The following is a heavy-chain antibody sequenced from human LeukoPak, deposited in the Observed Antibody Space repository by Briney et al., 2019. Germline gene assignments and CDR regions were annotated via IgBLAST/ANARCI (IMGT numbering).Heavy chain of an antibody. D-gene: IGHD3-10*01. CDR1: GFTFRSYG. J-gene: IGHJ4*02. V-gene: IGHV3-33*01. CDR3: ARDRVYYYGSGSYGPDY. CDR2: IWYDGSDK. Sequence: PGGSLRLSCAASGFTFRSYGMHWVRQAPGKGLEWVAVIWYDGSDKHYADSVKGRFTISRDNSKNTLYLQMNSLRAEDTAVYYCARDRVYYYGSGSYGPDYWDQGTLVTVSS.